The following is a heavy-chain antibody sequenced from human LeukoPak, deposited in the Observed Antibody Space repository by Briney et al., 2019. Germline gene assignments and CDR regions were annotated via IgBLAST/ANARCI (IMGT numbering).Heavy chain of an antibody. V-gene: IGHV4-59*01. CDR1: GASLSSFY. CDR3: VKARAQYDTLTGHYKGDSFDI. CDR2: IYYSGNT. J-gene: IGHJ3*02. Sequence: SETLSLTCTVSGASLSSFYWTWLRQPPRKGLEWVGYIYYSGNTNYNPSLKSRVTISIDTSKNQFSLKMNSVTAADSPVYYCVKARAQYDTLTGHYKGDSFDIWGQGTMITVSS. D-gene: IGHD3-9*01.